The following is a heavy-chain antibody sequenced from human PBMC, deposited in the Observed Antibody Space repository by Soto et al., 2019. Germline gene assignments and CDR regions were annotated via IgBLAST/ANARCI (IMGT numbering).Heavy chain of an antibody. Sequence: SETLSLTCTVSGGSISSGDYYWSWIRQPPGKGLEWIGYIYYSGSTYYNPSLKSRVTISVDTSKNQFSLKLSSVTAADTAVYYCARGRGYSGYDLIFDYWGQGTLVTVSS. CDR2: IYYSGST. V-gene: IGHV4-30-4*01. D-gene: IGHD5-12*01. CDR1: GGSISSGDYY. CDR3: ARGRGYSGYDLIFDY. J-gene: IGHJ4*02.